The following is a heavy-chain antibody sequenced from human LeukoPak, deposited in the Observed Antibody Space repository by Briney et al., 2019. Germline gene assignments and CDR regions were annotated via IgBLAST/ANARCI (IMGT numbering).Heavy chain of an antibody. CDR3: ARAAAAAGGQYFDY. J-gene: IGHJ4*02. Sequence: SETLSLTCTVSGYSISSGYYWSWIRQPAGQGLEWIGRIYTNADTKYNPSLKSRVTMSVDTSKNQLSLKVRSVTAADTAVYYCARAAAAAGGQYFDYWGQGTVVTVSS. D-gene: IGHD6-13*01. CDR1: GYSISSGYY. V-gene: IGHV4-4*07. CDR2: IYTNADT.